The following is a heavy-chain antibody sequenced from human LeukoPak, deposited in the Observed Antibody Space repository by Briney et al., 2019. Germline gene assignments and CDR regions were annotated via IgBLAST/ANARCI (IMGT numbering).Heavy chain of an antibody. CDR1: GYTFTSYA. V-gene: IGHV1-3*01. Sequence: ASVKVSRKASGYTFTSYAMHWVRRAPGQRLEWMGWINAGNGNTKYSQKFQGRVTITRDTSASTAYMELSSLRSEDTAVYYCARGSHCSSTSCYSPRGNWFDPWGQGTLVTVSS. J-gene: IGHJ5*02. D-gene: IGHD2-2*02. CDR2: INAGNGNT. CDR3: ARGSHCSSTSCYSPRGNWFDP.